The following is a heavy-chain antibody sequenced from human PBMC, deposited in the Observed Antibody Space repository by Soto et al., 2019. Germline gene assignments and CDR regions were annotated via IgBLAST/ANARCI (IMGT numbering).Heavy chain of an antibody. CDR3: ARDRIGDYYILPGPRDY. J-gene: IGHJ4*02. CDR2: IYSGGST. D-gene: IGHD3-9*01. CDR1: GFTVSSNY. Sequence: GGSLRLSCAASGFTVSSNYMSWVRQAPGKGLEWVSVIYSGGSTYYADSVKGRFTISRDNSKNTLYLQMNSLRAEDTAVYYCARDRIGDYYILPGPRDYWGQGTLVTVSS. V-gene: IGHV3-53*01.